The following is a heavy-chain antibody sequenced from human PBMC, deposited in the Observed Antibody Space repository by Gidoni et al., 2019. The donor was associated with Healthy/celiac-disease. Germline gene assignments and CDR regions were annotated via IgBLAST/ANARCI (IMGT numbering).Heavy chain of an antibody. CDR2: IDWDDDK. D-gene: IGHD3-10*01. V-gene: IGHV2-70*01. CDR3: ARIRSYYGSGSVYYGMDV. J-gene: IGHJ6*02. Sequence: QVTLRESGPALVKPTQTLTLTCTFSGFSLSTSGMCVSWIRQPPGKALEWLALIDWDDDKYYSTSLKTRLTISKDTCKNQVVLTMTNMDPVDTATYYCARIRSYYGSGSVYYGMDVWGQGTTVTVSS. CDR1: GFSLSTSGMC.